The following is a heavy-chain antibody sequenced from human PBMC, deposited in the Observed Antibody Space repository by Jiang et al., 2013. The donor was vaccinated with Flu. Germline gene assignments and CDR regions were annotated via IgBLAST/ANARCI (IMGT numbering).Heavy chain of an antibody. D-gene: IGHD1-26*01. CDR1: GYTFTSYV. CDR3: ARDVRRVGATLDY. CDR2: INAGNGNT. J-gene: IGHJ4*02. V-gene: IGHV1-3*01. Sequence: GAEVKKPGASVKVSCKASGYTFTSYVMHWVRQAPGQRLEWMGWINAGNGNTKYSQKFQGRVTITRDTSASTAYMELSSLRSEDTAVYYCARDVRRVGATLDYWGQGTLVTVSS.